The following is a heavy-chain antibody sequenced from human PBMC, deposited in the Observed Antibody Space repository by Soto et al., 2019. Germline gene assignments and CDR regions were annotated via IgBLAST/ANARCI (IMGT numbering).Heavy chain of an antibody. D-gene: IGHD3-9*01. V-gene: IGHV2-5*01. CDR1: GFSLTTGGVA. Sequence: SGPTLVNPTQTLTLTCSFSGFSLTTGGVAVGLIRQPPGKALEWLALIYWNDDKRYSPSLKNRLTVTKDTSKNQVVLTLTNMDPVDTATYYCAHTLRYLDAMDVWGQGTTVTVYS. J-gene: IGHJ6*02. CDR3: AHTLRYLDAMDV. CDR2: IYWNDDK.